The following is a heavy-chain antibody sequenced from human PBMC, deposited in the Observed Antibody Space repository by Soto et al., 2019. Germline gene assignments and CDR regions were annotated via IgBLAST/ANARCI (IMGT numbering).Heavy chain of an antibody. CDR3: ARGGRNWNYFIDC. D-gene: IGHD1-7*01. CDR2: IYYSGST. V-gene: IGHV4-59*01. J-gene: IGHJ4*02. CDR1: GGSISSYY. Sequence: PSETLSLTCTVSGGSISSYYWSWIRQPPGKGLEWIGYIYYSGSTNYNPSLKSRVTISVDTSKNQFSLKLSSVTAADTAVYYCARGGRNWNYFIDCWGQGTLVTVSS.